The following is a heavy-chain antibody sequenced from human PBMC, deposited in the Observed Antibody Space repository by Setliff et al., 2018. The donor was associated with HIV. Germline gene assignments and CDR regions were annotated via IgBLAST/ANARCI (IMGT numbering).Heavy chain of an antibody. V-gene: IGHV4-39*01. CDR1: GGFISSSSYY. Sequence: PSETLSLTCTVSGGFISSSSYYWGWIRQPPGKGLEWIGNFYYSGSSHYNPSLKSRVTISLDTSKNQFSLKLISVSAADTAVYYCAKLLPAADMAREIDSWGQGTLGTAPQ. J-gene: IGHJ4*02. CDR3: AKLLPAADMAREIDS. D-gene: IGHD2-2*01. CDR2: FYYSGSS.